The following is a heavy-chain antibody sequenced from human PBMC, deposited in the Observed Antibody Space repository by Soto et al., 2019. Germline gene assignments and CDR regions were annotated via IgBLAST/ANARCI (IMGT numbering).Heavy chain of an antibody. CDR2: IYPSGST. CDR1: GGSISSTNW. CDR3: VSGGTGNFDP. J-gene: IGHJ5*02. Sequence: TLSLTCAVSGGSISSTNWWTWVRQPTGKGLEWMGEIYPSGSTNYNPSLKSRVTMSVDKSKNQFSLNLSSVTAADTAVYFCVSGGTGNFDPWGQGTLVTVSS. V-gene: IGHV4-4*01. D-gene: IGHD3-10*01.